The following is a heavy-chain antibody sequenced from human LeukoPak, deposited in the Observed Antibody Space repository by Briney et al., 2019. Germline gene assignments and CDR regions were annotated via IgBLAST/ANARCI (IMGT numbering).Heavy chain of an antibody. V-gene: IGHV3-74*01. CDR2: IRTDGSST. CDR1: GFTFSSSW. CDR3: ATDGGYAADY. D-gene: IGHD2-2*01. Sequence: PGGSLRLSCAAYGFTFSSSWMHWVRQAPGKGLVWVSHIRTDGSSTTYADSVRGRFTISRDNARNTVYLQMNGLRAEDTAVYYCATDGGYAADYWGQGVLVTVSS. J-gene: IGHJ4*02.